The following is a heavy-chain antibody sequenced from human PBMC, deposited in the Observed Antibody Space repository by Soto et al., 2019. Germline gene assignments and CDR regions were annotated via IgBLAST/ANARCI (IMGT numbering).Heavy chain of an antibody. CDR3: ARDRGYCSGGSCYDGSDY. J-gene: IGHJ4*02. CDR2: IIPIFGTA. D-gene: IGHD2-15*01. V-gene: IGHV1-69*12. CDR1: GGTFSSYA. Sequence: QVQLVQSGAEVKKPGSSVKVSCKASGGTFSSYAISWVRQAPGQGLEWMGGIIPIFGTANYAQKFQGRVTSTADESTSTAYMELRSLRSEDTAVYYCARDRGYCSGGSCYDGSDYWGQGTLVTVSS.